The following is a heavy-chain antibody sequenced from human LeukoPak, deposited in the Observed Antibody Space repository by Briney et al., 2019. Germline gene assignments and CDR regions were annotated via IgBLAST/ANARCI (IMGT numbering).Heavy chain of an antibody. CDR3: AGKDSSGWYGLDP. Sequence: SETLSLTCTVSGYSISSGYYWGWIRQPPGKGLEWIGSIYHSGSTYYNPSLKSRVTISVDTSKNQFSLKLSSVTAADTAVYYCAGKDSSGWYGLDPWGQGTLVTVSS. CDR1: GYSISSGYY. D-gene: IGHD6-19*01. CDR2: IYHSGST. J-gene: IGHJ5*02. V-gene: IGHV4-38-2*02.